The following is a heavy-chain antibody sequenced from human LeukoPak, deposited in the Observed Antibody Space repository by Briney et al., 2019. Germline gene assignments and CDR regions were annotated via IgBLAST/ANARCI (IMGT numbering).Heavy chain of an antibody. CDR1: GFTFSSYE. CDR2: ISSSGSTI. D-gene: IGHD2-21*02. V-gene: IGHV3-48*03. CDR3: ARSRGRGDVGTLDP. J-gene: IGHJ5*02. Sequence: PGGSLRLSCAASGFTFSSYEMNWVRQAPGKGLEWVSYISSSGSTIYYADSVKGRFTISRDNAKNSLYLQMNSLRAEDTAVYYCARSRGRGDVGTLDPWGQGTLVTVSS.